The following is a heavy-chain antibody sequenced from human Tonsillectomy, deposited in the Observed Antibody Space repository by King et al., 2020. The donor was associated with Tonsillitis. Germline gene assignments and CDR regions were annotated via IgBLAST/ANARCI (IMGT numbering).Heavy chain of an antibody. D-gene: IGHD6-6*01. V-gene: IGHV1-69*01. J-gene: IGHJ4*02. CDR2: IIPIFGTA. Sequence: QLVQSGAEVKKPGSSVKVSCKASGGTFTSYAISWVRQAPGQGLEWMGGIIPIFGTANYAQKFQGRVTITADESTSTAYMELSSLRSEDTAVYYCARDRGRPRAAHYYFDYWGQGTLVTVSS. CDR3: ARDRGRPRAAHYYFDY. CDR1: GGTFTSYA.